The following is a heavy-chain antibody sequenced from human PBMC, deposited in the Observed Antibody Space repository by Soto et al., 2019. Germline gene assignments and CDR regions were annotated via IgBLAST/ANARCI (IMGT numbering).Heavy chain of an antibody. CDR3: ARVPHCSGGSCYNWFDP. CDR2: IYTSGGT. D-gene: IGHD2-15*01. CDR1: GGSISSYY. Sequence: SETLSLTCTVSGGSISSYYWSWIRQPAGKGLEWIGRIYTSGGTNYNPSLKSRVTMSVDTSKNQFSLKLSSVTAADTAVYYCARVPHCSGGSCYNWFDPWGQGTLVTVSS. V-gene: IGHV4-4*07. J-gene: IGHJ5*02.